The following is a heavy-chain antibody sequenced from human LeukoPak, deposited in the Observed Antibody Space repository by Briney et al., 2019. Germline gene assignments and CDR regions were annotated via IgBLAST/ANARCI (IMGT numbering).Heavy chain of an antibody. CDR3: AKDREYCSGGSCYFTGRNAFDI. J-gene: IGHJ3*02. V-gene: IGHV3-23*01. CDR2: ISGSGGST. CDR1: GFTFSSYS. D-gene: IGHD2-15*01. Sequence: GGSLRLSCAASGFTFSSYSMNWVRQAPGKGLEWVSGISGSGGSTYDADSVKGRFTISRDNSKNTLYLQMNSLRAEDTAVYYCAKDREYCSGGSCYFTGRNAFDIWGQGTMVTVSS.